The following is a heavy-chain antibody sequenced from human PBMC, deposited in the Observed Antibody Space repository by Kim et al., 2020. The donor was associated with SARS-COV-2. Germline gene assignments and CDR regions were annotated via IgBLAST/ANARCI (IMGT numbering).Heavy chain of an antibody. V-gene: IGHV3-74*01. J-gene: IGHJ6*02. CDR3: ARDRARRMDV. D-gene: IGHD3-10*01. CDR1: EFTFSDYW. Sequence: GGSLRLSCAASEFTFSDYWMRWVRLAPGKGLVWVSIIKTDGSITRYADSVKGRFTIYRDNAKNTLYLQMNSLRAEDTAVYYCARDRARRMDVWGQGTTVT. CDR2: IKTDGSIT.